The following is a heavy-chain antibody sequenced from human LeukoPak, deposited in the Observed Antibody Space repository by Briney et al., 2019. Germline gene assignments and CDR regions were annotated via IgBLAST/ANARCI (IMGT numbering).Heavy chain of an antibody. Sequence: ASVKVSCKASGFTFTSYDINWVRQATGQGLEWMGWMNPNSGNTGYAQKFQGRVTMTRNTSISTAYMELSSLRSEDTAVYYCALPVGLAAYGAFDIWGQGTMVTVSS. D-gene: IGHD2-15*01. V-gene: IGHV1-8*01. CDR1: GFTFTSYD. CDR2: MNPNSGNT. J-gene: IGHJ3*02. CDR3: ALPVGLAAYGAFDI.